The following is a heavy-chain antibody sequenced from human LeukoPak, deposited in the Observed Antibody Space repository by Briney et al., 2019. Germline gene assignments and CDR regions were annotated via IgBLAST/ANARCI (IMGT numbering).Heavy chain of an antibody. CDR2: ISSNSGSV. CDR1: GFMFDDYA. D-gene: IGHD3-3*01. CDR3: AKGGLLEWLPINRFDS. Sequence: GGSLRLSCGASGFMFDDYAMHWVRQAPGKGLEWVSGISSNSGSVGYADSVKGRFTISRDNAKNSLYLQMNSLRPEDTAFYYCAKGGLLEWLPINRFDSWGQGTLVIASS. V-gene: IGHV3-9*01. J-gene: IGHJ5*01.